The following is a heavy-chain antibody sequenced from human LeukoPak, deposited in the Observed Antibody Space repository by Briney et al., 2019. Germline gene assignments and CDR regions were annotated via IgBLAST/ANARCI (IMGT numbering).Heavy chain of an antibody. D-gene: IGHD6-13*01. CDR1: GFTFSSYA. V-gene: IGHV3-23*01. Sequence: GGSLRLSCAASGFTFSSYAMSWVRQAPGKGLEWVSAISGSGGSTYYADSVKGRFTISRDNSKNTLYLQMNSLRAEDTAVYYCAKDVCVSLCIAAAGPEDYWGQGTLVTVSS. CDR3: AKDVCVSLCIAAAGPEDY. J-gene: IGHJ4*02. CDR2: ISGSGGST.